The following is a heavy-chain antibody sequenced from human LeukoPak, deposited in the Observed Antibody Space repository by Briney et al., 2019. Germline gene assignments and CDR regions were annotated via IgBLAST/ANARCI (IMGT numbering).Heavy chain of an antibody. Sequence: EASVKVSCKASGGTFSSYAISWVRQAPGQGLEWTGRIIPILGIANYAQKFQGRVTITADKSTSTAYMELSSLRSEDTAVYYCARDRVAYYYGSGGPSYWGQGTLVTVFS. CDR3: ARDRVAYYYGSGGPSY. V-gene: IGHV1-69*04. CDR2: IIPILGIA. J-gene: IGHJ4*02. D-gene: IGHD3-10*01. CDR1: GGTFSSYA.